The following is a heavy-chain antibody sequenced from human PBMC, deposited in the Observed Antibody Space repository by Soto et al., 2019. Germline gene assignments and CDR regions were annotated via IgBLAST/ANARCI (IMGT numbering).Heavy chain of an antibody. CDR2: IHDSGST. Sequence: SETLSLTCTVSGLSISSYYWSWIRQPPGKGLELIGYIHDSGSTNYNPSLKSRVTMSVDTSKNHISLKLGSVTAADTAVYYCARESDCSSTSCYERAYNWFDPWGQGTLVTVSS. CDR1: GLSISSYY. CDR3: ARESDCSSTSCYERAYNWFDP. V-gene: IGHV4-59*01. D-gene: IGHD2-2*01. J-gene: IGHJ5*02.